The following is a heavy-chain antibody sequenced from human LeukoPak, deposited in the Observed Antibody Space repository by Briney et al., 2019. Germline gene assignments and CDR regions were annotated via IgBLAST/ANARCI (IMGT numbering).Heavy chain of an antibody. V-gene: IGHV3-30*03. J-gene: IGHJ4*02. CDR3: ARDRAWNYFDY. CDR2: ISNDGSRE. D-gene: IGHD3-3*01. Sequence: GGSLRLSCAPSGFTFSRHGMHWVRQAPGKGLEWVAIISNDGSREYYAHSVEGRFTISRDNSKNTLCLQMDSLRAEDTAVYYCARDRAWNYFDYWGQGTLVTVSS. CDR1: GFTFSRHG.